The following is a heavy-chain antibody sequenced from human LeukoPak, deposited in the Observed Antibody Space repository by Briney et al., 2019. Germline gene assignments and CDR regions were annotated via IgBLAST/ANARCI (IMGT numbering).Heavy chain of an antibody. CDR2: SSGSGGST. J-gene: IGHJ4*02. CDR1: GCTVGSEG. V-gene: IGHV3-23*01. CDR3: AKDKTPIWNDKGYFDY. D-gene: IGHD1-1*01. Sequence: RLSSAADGCTVGSEGRCWSRQSPEKKLEWVSLSSGSGGSTYYTDSVKCPFTVSRDNSKNTLYLQKNSLRAEDTAIYYCAKDKTPIWNDKGYFDYWGQGTLVTVSS.